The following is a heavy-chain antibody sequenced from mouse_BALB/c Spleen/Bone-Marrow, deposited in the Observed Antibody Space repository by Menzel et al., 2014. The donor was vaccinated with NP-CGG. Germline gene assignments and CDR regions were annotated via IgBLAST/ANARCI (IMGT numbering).Heavy chain of an antibody. CDR3: TVHGVFAY. J-gene: IGHJ3*01. CDR2: IKTKADNHAT. Sequence: EVKVEESGGGLVQPGGSMKLSCAASGFTFNDAWMDWVRQSPEKGLEWVAGIKTKADNHATYYAESVKGRITISRDDSKSRVYLQMNSLRAEDTGIYYCTVHGVFAYSGQGTLVTVSA. V-gene: IGHV6-6*01. CDR1: GFTFNDAW.